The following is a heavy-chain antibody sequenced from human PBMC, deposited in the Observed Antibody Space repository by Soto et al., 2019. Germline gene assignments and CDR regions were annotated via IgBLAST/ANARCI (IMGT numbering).Heavy chain of an antibody. V-gene: IGHV3-23*01. J-gene: IGHJ3*02. D-gene: IGHD3-10*01. CDR2: ISGSGRST. Sequence: EVQLLESGGGLVQPGGSLRLSCAASGFTFSSYAMSWVRQAPGKGLEWVSAISGSGRSTYYADSVTGRLNISRDNSKKTLYMQMNSLRAEDTAVYYCAKAGPVLLLFMELSTLGGDAFDIGGQWTLVTVSS. CDR1: GFTFSSYA. CDR3: AKAGPVLLLFMELSTLGGDAFDI.